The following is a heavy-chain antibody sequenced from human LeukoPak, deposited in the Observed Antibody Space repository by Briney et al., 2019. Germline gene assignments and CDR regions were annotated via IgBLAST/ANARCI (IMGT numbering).Heavy chain of an antibody. CDR3: AKGGPDQGDSPPFDY. D-gene: IGHD2-21*02. Sequence: GGSLRLSCAASGFTFSSYGMPWVRQAPGKGLGWVSFIRYDGSDKHYADSVKGRFTISRDISQNTLYLQMNSLRPEGTAVYYCAKGGPDQGDSPPFDYWGQGTLVTVSS. CDR1: GFTFSSYG. CDR2: IRYDGSDK. J-gene: IGHJ4*02. V-gene: IGHV3-30*02.